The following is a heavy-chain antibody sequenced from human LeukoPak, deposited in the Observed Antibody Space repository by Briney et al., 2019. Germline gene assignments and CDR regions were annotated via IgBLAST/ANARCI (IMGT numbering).Heavy chain of an antibody. CDR3: ARALRMVRGYIIDY. Sequence: GGSLRLSCAASEFTSELTFSSYVMSWVRQAPGKGLEWISYISSSGRTIYNADSVKGRITISRDNAKNSLYLQMNSLRAEDTAVYYCARALRMVRGYIIDYWGQGTLVTVSS. V-gene: IGHV3-48*03. D-gene: IGHD3-10*01. J-gene: IGHJ4*02. CDR2: ISSSGRTI. CDR1: EFTSELTFSSYV.